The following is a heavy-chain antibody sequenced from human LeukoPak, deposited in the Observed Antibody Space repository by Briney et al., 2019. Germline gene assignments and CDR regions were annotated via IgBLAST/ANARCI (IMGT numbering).Heavy chain of an antibody. Sequence: GRSLRLSCAASGFTFSSYGMHWVRQAPGKGMEGVAVIWYDGSNKYYADSVKGRFTISRDNSKNTLYLQMNSLRAEDTAVYYCARGPLKYSSSWYGSYWGQGTLVTVSS. CDR2: IWYDGSNK. J-gene: IGHJ4*02. D-gene: IGHD6-13*01. CDR1: GFTFSSYG. CDR3: ARGPLKYSSSWYGSY. V-gene: IGHV3-33*01.